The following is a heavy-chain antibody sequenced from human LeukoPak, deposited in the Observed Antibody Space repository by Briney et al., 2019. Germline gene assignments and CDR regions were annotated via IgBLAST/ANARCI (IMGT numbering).Heavy chain of an antibody. D-gene: IGHD2-2*01. Sequence: GGSLRLSCAASGFTVSSNYMSWVRQAPGKGLEWVSVIYSGGSTYYADSVKGRFTISRDNSKNTLYLQMNSLRAEDTAVYYCARVVPAAMYGMDVWGRGTTVTVSS. CDR3: ARVVPAAMYGMDV. V-gene: IGHV3-66*01. J-gene: IGHJ6*02. CDR2: IYSGGST. CDR1: GFTVSSNY.